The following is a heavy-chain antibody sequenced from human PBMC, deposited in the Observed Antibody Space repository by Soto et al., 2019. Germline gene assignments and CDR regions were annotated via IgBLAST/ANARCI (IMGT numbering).Heavy chain of an antibody. Sequence: SEILSLTCTVSGGSISSSIYYWGWIRQPPGKGLEWIGSIYYSGSTYYNPSLKSRVTISVDTSKNQFSLKLSSVTAADTAVYYCAISIVDIVAFDAFDIWGQGTMVTVSS. CDR2: IYYSGST. CDR3: AISIVDIVAFDAFDI. J-gene: IGHJ3*02. V-gene: IGHV4-39*01. CDR1: GGSISSSIYY. D-gene: IGHD5-12*01.